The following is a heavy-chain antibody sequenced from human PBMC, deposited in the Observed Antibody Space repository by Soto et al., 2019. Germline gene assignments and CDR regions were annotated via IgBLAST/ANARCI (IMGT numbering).Heavy chain of an antibody. CDR3: ARDLHIEFPYYYYYMDV. CDR2: IYYSGST. D-gene: IGHD2-21*01. Sequence: QVQLQESGPGLVKPPQTLSLTCTVSGGSISSGGYYWSWIRQHPGKGLEWIGYIYYSGSTYYNPSLKSRVTISVDTSKNQFSLKLSSVTAADTAVYYCARDLHIEFPYYYYYMDVWGKGTTVTVSS. CDR1: GGSISSGGYY. V-gene: IGHV4-31*03. J-gene: IGHJ6*03.